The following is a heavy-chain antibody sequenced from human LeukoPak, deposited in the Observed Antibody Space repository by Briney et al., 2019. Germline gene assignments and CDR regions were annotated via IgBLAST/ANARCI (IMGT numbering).Heavy chain of an antibody. Sequence: ASVKVSCTASGYTFTDYYIHWVRQAPRQGLEWMGWINPNSGRTNYAQKLQGRVTMTTDTSTSTAYMELRSLRSDDTAVYFCARHRLHRIYYDTTGYYHDACDIWGQGTMVTVSS. CDR2: INPNSGRT. D-gene: IGHD3-22*01. J-gene: IGHJ3*02. CDR3: ARHRLHRIYYDTTGYYHDACDI. CDR1: GYTFTDYY. V-gene: IGHV1-2*02.